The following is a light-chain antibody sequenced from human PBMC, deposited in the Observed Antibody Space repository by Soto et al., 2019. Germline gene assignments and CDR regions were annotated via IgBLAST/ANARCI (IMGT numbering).Light chain of an antibody. CDR3: QQYGSSSFT. CDR2: GAS. Sequence: VLTQSPGTLSLSPGERATLSCRASQSVSSSYLAWYQQKPGQAPRLLIYGASSRATGIPDRFSGSGSGTDFTLTISRLEPEDFAVYYCQQYGSSSFTFGPGTKVDIK. V-gene: IGKV3-20*01. CDR1: QSVSSSY. J-gene: IGKJ3*01.